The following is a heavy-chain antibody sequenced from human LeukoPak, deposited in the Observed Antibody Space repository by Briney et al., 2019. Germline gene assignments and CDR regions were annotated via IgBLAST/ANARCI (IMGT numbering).Heavy chain of an antibody. D-gene: IGHD3-10*01. Sequence: ASVKVSCKVSGYTLTELSMHWVRQAPGKGPEWMGGFDPEDGETIYAQKFQGRVTMTGDTATDTAYMELSSLRSEDTAVYYCTKRGYGSGSYYGRADTFDIWGHGTMVTVSS. CDR2: FDPEDGET. CDR3: TKRGYGSGSYYGRADTFDI. J-gene: IGHJ3*02. CDR1: GYTLTELS. V-gene: IGHV1-24*01.